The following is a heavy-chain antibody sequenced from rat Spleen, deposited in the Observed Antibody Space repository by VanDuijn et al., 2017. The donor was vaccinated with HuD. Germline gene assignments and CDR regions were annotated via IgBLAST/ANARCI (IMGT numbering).Heavy chain of an antibody. CDR2: LIYDGSSP. CDR1: GFTFSDYA. CDR3: ATQGWN. Sequence: EVQLVESGGGLVQPGNSLKLSCAASGFTFSDYAMAWVRQSPKKGLEWVATLIYDGSSPYYRDSVKGRFTISRDNAKSTLYLQMDSLRSEDTATYYCATQGWNWGQGVMVTVSS. V-gene: IGHV5S10*01. J-gene: IGHJ2*01.